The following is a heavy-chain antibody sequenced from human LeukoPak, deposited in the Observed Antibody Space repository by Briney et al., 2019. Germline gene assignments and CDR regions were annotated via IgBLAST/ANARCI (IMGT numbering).Heavy chain of an antibody. J-gene: IGHJ6*03. D-gene: IGHD2-2*01. Sequence: SSETLSLTCTVSGCSISRSSYYWGWLRPPPGKGLEWIGSIYYSGSTYYNPSLKSRVTISVDTSTNQFSLKLSSVTAADTAVYYSASLFDGPAAPYYYYYMDVWGKGTTVTISS. CDR3: ASLFDGPAAPYYYYYMDV. V-gene: IGHV4-39*01. CDR2: IYYSGST. CDR1: GCSISRSSYY.